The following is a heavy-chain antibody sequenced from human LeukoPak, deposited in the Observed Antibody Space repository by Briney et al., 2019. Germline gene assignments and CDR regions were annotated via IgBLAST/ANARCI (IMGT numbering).Heavy chain of an antibody. D-gene: IGHD3-3*01. CDR1: GFTFSSYG. CDR3: AKAITIFGVVIPHDAFDI. CDR2: IRYDGSNK. Sequence: GGSLRLSCAASGFTFSSYGMHWVRQAPGKGLEWVAFIRYDGSNKYYADSVKGRFTISRDNSKNTLYPQMNSLRAEDTAVYHCAKAITIFGVVIPHDAFDIWGQGTMVTVSS. V-gene: IGHV3-30*02. J-gene: IGHJ3*02.